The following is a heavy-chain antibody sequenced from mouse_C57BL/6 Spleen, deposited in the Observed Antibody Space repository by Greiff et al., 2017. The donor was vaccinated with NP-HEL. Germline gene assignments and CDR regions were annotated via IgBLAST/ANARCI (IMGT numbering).Heavy chain of an antibody. Sequence: VQLQQPGAELVKPGASVKLSCKASGYTFTSYWMQWVKQRPGQGLEWIGEIDPSDSYTNYNQKFKGKATLTVDPSSSTAYMQLSSLTSEDSAVYYCARGLGAWFAYWGQGTLVTVSA. J-gene: IGHJ3*01. CDR2: IDPSDSYT. D-gene: IGHD4-1*01. V-gene: IGHV1-50*01. CDR1: GYTFTSYW. CDR3: ARGLGAWFAY.